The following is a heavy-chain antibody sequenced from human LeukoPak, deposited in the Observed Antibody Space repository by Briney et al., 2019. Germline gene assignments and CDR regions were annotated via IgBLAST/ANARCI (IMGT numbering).Heavy chain of an antibody. V-gene: IGHV5-51*01. J-gene: IGHJ4*02. D-gene: IGHD3-10*01. CDR3: ARVYYGSGSYPSGNY. CDR2: IYPGDSDT. Sequence: GASLQISCKGSGYSFTSYWIGWVRQLPGKGLEWMGIIYPGDSDTRYSPSFQGQVTISADKSISTAYLQWSSLKASDTAMYYCARVYYGSGSYPSGNYWGQGTLVTVSS. CDR1: GYSFTSYW.